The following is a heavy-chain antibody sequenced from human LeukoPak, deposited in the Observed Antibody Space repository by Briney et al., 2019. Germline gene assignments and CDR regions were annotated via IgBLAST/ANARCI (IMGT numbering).Heavy chain of an antibody. CDR1: GGSFSGYY. CDR2: INHSGNT. Sequence: PSETLSLTCAVYGGSFSGYYWSWIRQPPGKGLEWIGEINHSGNTNYNPSLKSRVTISVDTSKNQFSLKLSSVTAADTAVYYCARTGSSGYYYVYPYYYYMDVWGKGTTVTVSS. J-gene: IGHJ6*03. V-gene: IGHV4-34*01. CDR3: ARTGSSGYYYVYPYYYYMDV. D-gene: IGHD3-22*01.